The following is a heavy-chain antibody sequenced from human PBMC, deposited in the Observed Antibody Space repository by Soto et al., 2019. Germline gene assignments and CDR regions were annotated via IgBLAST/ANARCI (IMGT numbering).Heavy chain of an antibody. D-gene: IGHD2-15*01. CDR1: GFTFSSYA. J-gene: IGHJ3*02. CDR3: AKDRIVVVVAALGAFDI. V-gene: IGHV3-23*01. Sequence: PGGSLRLSCAASGFTFSSYAMSWVRQAPGKGLEWVSAISGSGGSTYYADSVKGRFTISIDNSKTTLYLQMNSLRAEDTAVYYCAKDRIVVVVAALGAFDIWGQGTMVTVSS. CDR2: ISGSGGST.